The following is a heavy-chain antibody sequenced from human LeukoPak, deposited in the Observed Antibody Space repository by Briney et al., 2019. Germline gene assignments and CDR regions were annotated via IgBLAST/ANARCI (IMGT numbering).Heavy chain of an antibody. V-gene: IGHV4-34*01. CDR2: IYFSGST. CDR3: ARRVDILTGYYDY. Sequence: SETLSLTCAVYGGSFSGYYWSWIRQPPGKGLEWIGSIYFSGSTYYNPSLKSPVTISVDTSKNQFSLNLRSVTAADTAVYYCARRVDILTGYYDYWGQGTLVTVSS. CDR1: GGSFSGYY. D-gene: IGHD3-9*01. J-gene: IGHJ4*02.